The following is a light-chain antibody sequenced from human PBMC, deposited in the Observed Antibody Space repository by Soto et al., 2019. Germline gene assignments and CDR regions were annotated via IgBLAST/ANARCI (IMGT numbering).Light chain of an antibody. CDR2: DAS. J-gene: IGKJ4*01. CDR1: QSVSIY. CDR3: QPPSKWPLSIT. V-gene: IGKV3-11*01. Sequence: DIVLTQSPATLSFSPGERATLSCRASQSVSIYLAWYQQKPGQAPRLLIYDASNRATGIPARFSGSGSGTAFTLTISRLEPEDFVVYYCQPPSKWPLSITFRVGPQLDI.